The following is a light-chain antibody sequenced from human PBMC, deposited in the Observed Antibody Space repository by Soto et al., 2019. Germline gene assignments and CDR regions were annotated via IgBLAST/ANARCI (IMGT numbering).Light chain of an antibody. CDR2: LAS. CDR1: QSLLYHNGYNY. V-gene: IGKV2-28*01. Sequence: DIVMTQSPLSLPVTPGEPASISCRSSQSLLYHNGYNYLDWYLQKPGQSPQLLIYLASNRAFGVSDRFSGSGSGTDFTLEISRVEAEDVGVYYCMQALQTPVTFGGGTKVEIK. J-gene: IGKJ4*01. CDR3: MQALQTPVT.